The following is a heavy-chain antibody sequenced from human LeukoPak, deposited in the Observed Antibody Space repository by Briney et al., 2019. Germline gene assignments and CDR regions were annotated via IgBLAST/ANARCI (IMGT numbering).Heavy chain of an antibody. V-gene: IGHV3-48*03. CDR3: ARESGYYYEDAFDI. D-gene: IGHD3-22*01. J-gene: IGHJ3*02. CDR1: GLTFTSFE. Sequence: GGSLRLSCAASGLTFTSFEMNWVRQAPGMGLVWVSYISSSGSTIYYADSGKGRFTISRDNAKNSLYLQMNSLRAEDTAVYYCARESGYYYEDAFDIWGQGTMVTVSS. CDR2: ISSSGSTI.